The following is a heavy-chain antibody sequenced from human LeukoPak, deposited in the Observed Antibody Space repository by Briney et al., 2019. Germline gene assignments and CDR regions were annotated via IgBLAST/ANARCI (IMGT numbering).Heavy chain of an antibody. J-gene: IGHJ2*01. CDR1: GFTFSSYS. CDR3: ARQRIAVAGTGGYFDL. D-gene: IGHD6-19*01. V-gene: IGHV3-21*04. Sequence: GGSLRLSCAASGFTFSSYSMYWVRQAPGKGLEWVSSISSSSSYIYYADSVKGRFTISRDNAKNSLYLQMNSLRAEDTAVYYCARQRIAVAGTGGYFDLWGRGTLVTVSS. CDR2: ISSSSSYI.